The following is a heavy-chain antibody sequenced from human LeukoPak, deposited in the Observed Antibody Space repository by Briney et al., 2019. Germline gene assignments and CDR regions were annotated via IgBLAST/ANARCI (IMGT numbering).Heavy chain of an antibody. Sequence: SETLSLTCAVSGGSFSGYYWSWIRQPPGKGLEWIGEINYSGSTNYNPSLKSRVTISVDTSKNQFSLKLSSVTAADTAVYYCARGVPHITYYNGSEISRNWFDPWGQGTLVTVSS. J-gene: IGHJ5*02. CDR3: ARGVPHITYYNGSEISRNWFDP. CDR1: GGSFSGYY. CDR2: INYSGST. V-gene: IGHV4-34*01. D-gene: IGHD3-10*01.